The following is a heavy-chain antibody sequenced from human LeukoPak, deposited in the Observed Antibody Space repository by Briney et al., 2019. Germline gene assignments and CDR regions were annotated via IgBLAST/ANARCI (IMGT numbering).Heavy chain of an antibody. Sequence: PGGSLRLSCAASGFTFDDYAMHWVRQAPGKGLEWVSGISWNSGSIGYADSVKGRFTISRDNAKNSLYLQMNSLRAEDTALYYCAKSLRVGTVVVTAGFDYWGQGTLVTVSS. CDR1: GFTFDDYA. V-gene: IGHV3-9*01. CDR2: ISWNSGSI. J-gene: IGHJ4*02. CDR3: AKSLRVGTVVVTAGFDY. D-gene: IGHD2-21*02.